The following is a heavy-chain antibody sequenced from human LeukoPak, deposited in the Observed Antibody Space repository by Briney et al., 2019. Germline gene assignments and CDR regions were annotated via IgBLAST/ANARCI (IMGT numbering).Heavy chain of an antibody. CDR1: GFTFSSYA. J-gene: IGHJ4*02. D-gene: IGHD6-19*01. CDR3: AKAQGYSSGNYFDY. V-gene: IGHV3-30*04. Sequence: GGSLRLSCAASGFTFSSYAMHWVRQAPGKGLEWVAVISYDGGNKYYADSVKGRFTISRDNSKNTLYLQMNSLRAEDTAVYYCAKAQGYSSGNYFDYWGQGTLVTVSS. CDR2: ISYDGGNK.